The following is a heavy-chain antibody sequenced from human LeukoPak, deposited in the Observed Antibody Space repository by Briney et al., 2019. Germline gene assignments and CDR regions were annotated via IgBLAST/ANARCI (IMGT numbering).Heavy chain of an antibody. CDR2: IFRSGTT. V-gene: IGHV4-38-2*02. CDR3: ARVGYYTAGEHASGWFDP. Sequence: SETLSLICSVSGYSLTGGYYWGWIRQSPGKGLEWMGSIFRSGTTHYNPALKSRVTMSVDTSKNQFSLNLSPVTVADSAKYYCARVGYYTAGEHASGWFDPWGQGTLVTVSS. D-gene: IGHD2-8*02. CDR1: GYSLTGGYY. J-gene: IGHJ5*02.